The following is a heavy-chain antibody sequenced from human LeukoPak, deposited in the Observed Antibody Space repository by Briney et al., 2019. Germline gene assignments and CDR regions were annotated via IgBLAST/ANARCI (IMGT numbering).Heavy chain of an antibody. CDR3: AKSGYNRFDY. D-gene: IGHD5-24*01. J-gene: IGHJ4*02. CDR2: ISGSGSSGGST. Sequence: PGGSLRLSCVASGFTFSSYAMSWVRQAPGKGQEWVSAISGSGSSGGSTYYADSVKGRFTISRDNSKNTLYLQMNSLRAEDTAVYYCAKSGYNRFDYWGQGTLVTVSS. V-gene: IGHV3-23*01. CDR1: GFTFSSYA.